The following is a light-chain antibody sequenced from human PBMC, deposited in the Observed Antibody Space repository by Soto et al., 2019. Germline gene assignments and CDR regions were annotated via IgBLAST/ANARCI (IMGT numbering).Light chain of an antibody. CDR2: GAS. J-gene: IGKJ4*01. CDR1: QSISSY. Sequence: DIQMTQSPSSLSASVGDRVTITCRASQSISSYLNWYQQKPGTAPKLLIYGASSSQSGVPSRFSGSGSGTDFTLTISSLQPEDFGTYYCQQIYSTPSLTFGGGTKVEIK. CDR3: QQIYSTPSLT. V-gene: IGKV1-39*01.